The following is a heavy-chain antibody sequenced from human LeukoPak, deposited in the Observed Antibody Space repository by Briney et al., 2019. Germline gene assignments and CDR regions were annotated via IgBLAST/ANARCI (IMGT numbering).Heavy chain of an antibody. J-gene: IGHJ3*02. D-gene: IGHD3-10*01. CDR1: GDSVSSNSAA. Sequence: SQTLSLTCAISGDSVSSNSAAWNWIRQSPSRGLEWLGRTYYRSKWYNDYAVSVKSRITINPDTSKNQFSLQLNSVTPEDTAVYYCARGERFGELYLALGGFDAFDIWGQGTMVTVSS. CDR2: TYYRSKWYN. V-gene: IGHV6-1*01. CDR3: ARGERFGELYLALGGFDAFDI.